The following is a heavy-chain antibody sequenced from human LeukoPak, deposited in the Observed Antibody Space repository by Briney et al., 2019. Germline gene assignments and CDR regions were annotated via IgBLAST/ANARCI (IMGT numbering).Heavy chain of an antibody. D-gene: IGHD3-10*01. CDR2: INPNNGGT. CDR1: GYTFTGYY. Sequence: ASVKVSCKASGYTFTGYYMHWVRQAPGQGLEWIGWINPNNGGTNYAQKFQGWVTMTRDTSISTAYMELSSLRSEDTAVYYCATELYGSGSFDYWGQGTLVTVSS. CDR3: ATELYGSGSFDY. V-gene: IGHV1-2*04. J-gene: IGHJ4*02.